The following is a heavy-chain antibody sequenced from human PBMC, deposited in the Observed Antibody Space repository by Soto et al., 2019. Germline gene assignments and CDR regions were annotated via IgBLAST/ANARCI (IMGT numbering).Heavy chain of an antibody. CDR2: TIPALDKT. CDR1: GGTFKMYA. CDR3: ARSIGSGGVIGGFDY. Sequence: QVQLVQCGPEVKKPGSAVKVSCKASGGTFKMYAMNWVRQAPGQGLEWMGGTIPALDKTNYAQKFQGRLTITVDESTGTAYMDLSSLRSDDTAVYYCARSIGSGGVIGGFDYWGQGTLVTVSS. J-gene: IGHJ4*02. D-gene: IGHD3-16*02. V-gene: IGHV1-69*01.